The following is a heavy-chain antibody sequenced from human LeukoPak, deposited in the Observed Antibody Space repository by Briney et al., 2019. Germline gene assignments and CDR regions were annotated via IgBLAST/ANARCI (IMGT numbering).Heavy chain of an antibody. Sequence: PGGSLRLSCAASGFTFDDYAMHWVRQAPGKGPEWVSGISWNSGSIGYADSVKGRFTISRNNAKNSLYLQMNSLRAEDTALYYCAKGLYGSGSLVSALDYWGQGTLVTVSS. V-gene: IGHV3-9*01. J-gene: IGHJ4*02. CDR1: GFTFDDYA. D-gene: IGHD3-10*01. CDR3: AKGLYGSGSLVSALDY. CDR2: ISWNSGSI.